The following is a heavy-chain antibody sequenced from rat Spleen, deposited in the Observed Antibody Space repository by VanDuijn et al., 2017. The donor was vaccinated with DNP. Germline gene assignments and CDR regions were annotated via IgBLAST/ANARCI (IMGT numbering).Heavy chain of an antibody. CDR1: GFTFSNYG. CDR2: IGSDAYAP. J-gene: IGHJ2*01. V-gene: IGHV5-22*01. D-gene: IGHD4-3*01. Sequence: EVQLMESGGGFVQPGRSLKLSCAASGFTFSNYGLAWVRQAPQKGLEWVAYIGSDAYAPYYGDSVKGRFTISRDNAKSTLYLQMNSLRSEDMATYYCVRWNSGHFDYWGQGVMVTVSS. CDR3: VRWNSGHFDY.